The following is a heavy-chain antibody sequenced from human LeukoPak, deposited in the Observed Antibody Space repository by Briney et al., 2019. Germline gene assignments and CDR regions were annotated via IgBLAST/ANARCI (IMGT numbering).Heavy chain of an antibody. Sequence: SVKVSCKASGGTFSSYAISWVRQAPGQGLEWMGGIIPIFGTANYAQKFQGRVTITTDESTSTAYMELSSLRSEDTAVYYCARSITIFGVVIGYYYMDVWGKGTTVTVSS. CDR3: ARSITIFGVVIGYYYMDV. J-gene: IGHJ6*03. V-gene: IGHV1-69*05. D-gene: IGHD3-3*01. CDR2: IIPIFGTA. CDR1: GGTFSSYA.